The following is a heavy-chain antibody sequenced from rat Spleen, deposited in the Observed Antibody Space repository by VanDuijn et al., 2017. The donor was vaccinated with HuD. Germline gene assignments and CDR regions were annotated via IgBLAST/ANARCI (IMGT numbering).Heavy chain of an antibody. D-gene: IGHD1-7*01. Sequence: EVQLVESDGGLVQPGRSLKLSCSASGFTFSDYYMAWVRQAPTKGLEWVASITTGGGNTYYRNSVKGRFTISRDNAKNTQYLQMDSLRSEDTATYYCAMGPFAYWGQGTLVTVSS. CDR1: GFTFSDYY. V-gene: IGHV5S13*01. CDR3: AMGPFAY. J-gene: IGHJ3*01. CDR2: ITTGGGNT.